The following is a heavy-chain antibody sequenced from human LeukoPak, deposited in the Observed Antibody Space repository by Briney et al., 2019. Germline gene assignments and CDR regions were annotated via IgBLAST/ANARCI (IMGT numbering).Heavy chain of an antibody. CDR2: INHNGNVN. CDR3: ARGGGLDV. CDR1: AFIFSGHW. Sequence: GGSLRLSCEGSAFIFSGHWMNWVRQTPGKGLEWVASINHNGNVNYYVDSVKGRFTISRDNAKNSLYLQMSNLRAEDTAVYFCARGGGLDVWGQGATVTVSS. V-gene: IGHV3-7*03. D-gene: IGHD3-16*01. J-gene: IGHJ6*02.